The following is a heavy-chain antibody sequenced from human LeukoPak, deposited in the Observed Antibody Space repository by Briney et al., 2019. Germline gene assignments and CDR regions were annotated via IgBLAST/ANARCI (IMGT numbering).Heavy chain of an antibody. V-gene: IGHV4-39*01. CDR2: IYYSGST. CDR3: ARPPGGSYSYYGMDV. CDR1: GGSFSSYY. Sequence: SETLSLTCAVYGGSFSSYYWGWIRQPPGKGLEWIGSIYYSGSTYYNPSLKSRVTISVDTSKNQFSLKLSSVTAADTAVYYCARPPGGSYSYYGMDVWGQGTTVTVSS. J-gene: IGHJ6*02. D-gene: IGHD3-16*01.